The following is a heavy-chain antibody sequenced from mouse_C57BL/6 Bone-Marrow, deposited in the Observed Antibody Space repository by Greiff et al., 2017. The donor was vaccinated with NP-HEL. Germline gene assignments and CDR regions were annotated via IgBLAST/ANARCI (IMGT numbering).Heavy chain of an antibody. CDR1: GFTFSDFY. Sequence: EVKVVESGGGLVQSGRSLRLSCATSGFTFSDFYMEWVRQAPGKGLEWIAASRNKANDYTTEYSASVKGRFIVSRDTYQSILYLQMNALRAEDTAIYYCARDAYGRSPHWYFDVWGTGTTVTVSS. CDR2: SRNKANDYTT. CDR3: ARDAYGRSPHWYFDV. D-gene: IGHD1-1*01. J-gene: IGHJ1*03. V-gene: IGHV7-1*01.